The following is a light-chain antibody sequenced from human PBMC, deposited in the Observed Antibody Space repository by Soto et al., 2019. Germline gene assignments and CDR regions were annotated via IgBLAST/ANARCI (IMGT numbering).Light chain of an antibody. CDR2: DAS. CDR3: QQYGSSPLT. Sequence: EIVLTQSPATLSLSPGERATLSCGASQSVSSSYLGWYQQKPGLAPRLLIYDASNRATGIPDRFSGSGSGTDFTLTISRLEPEDFAVYYCQQYGSSPLTFGGGTKVEIK. V-gene: IGKV3D-20*01. CDR1: QSVSSSY. J-gene: IGKJ4*01.